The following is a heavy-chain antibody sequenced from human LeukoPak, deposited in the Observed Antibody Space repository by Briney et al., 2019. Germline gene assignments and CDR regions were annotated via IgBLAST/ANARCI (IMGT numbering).Heavy chain of an antibody. D-gene: IGHD5-12*01. V-gene: IGHV7-4-1*02. Sequence: ASVKVSCKASGYTFTSYAMNWVRQAPGQGLEWMGWINTNTGNPTYAQGFTGRFIFSLDTSVSTAYLQISSLKAEDTAVYYCARMRELRFDNWFDPWGQGTLVTVSS. CDR3: ARMRELRFDNWFDP. J-gene: IGHJ5*02. CDR1: GYTFTSYA. CDR2: INTNTGNP.